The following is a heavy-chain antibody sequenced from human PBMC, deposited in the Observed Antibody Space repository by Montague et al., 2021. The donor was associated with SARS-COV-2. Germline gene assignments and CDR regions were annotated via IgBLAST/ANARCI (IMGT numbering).Heavy chain of an antibody. D-gene: IGHD3-10*01. V-gene: IGHV3-30*18. CDR1: GFTFNNFA. J-gene: IGHJ6*02. CDR3: ANNRDIFWFGEGRDSMDV. Sequence: SLRLSCAASGFTFNNFAMHWVRQAPGKGLEWVAVITYDGSIKYYDDPLRGRFPISRDSSKKTLYLQLNILSVEDTAVYYCANNRDIFWFGEGRDSMDVWGQGTTVIVSS. CDR2: ITYDGSIK.